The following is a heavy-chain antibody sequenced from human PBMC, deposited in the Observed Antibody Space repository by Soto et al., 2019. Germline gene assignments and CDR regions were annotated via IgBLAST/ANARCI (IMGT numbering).Heavy chain of an antibody. V-gene: IGHV4-34*01. CDR3: ARGRGDFDY. CDR2: INHSGST. CDR1: GGSFSGYY. J-gene: IGHJ4*02. Sequence: SETLSLTCAVYGGSFSGYYWSWIRQPPGKGLEWIGEINHSGSTNYNPSLKSRVTISVDTSKNQFSLKLSSVTAADTAVYYCARGRGDFDYWGQGTLVTVSS.